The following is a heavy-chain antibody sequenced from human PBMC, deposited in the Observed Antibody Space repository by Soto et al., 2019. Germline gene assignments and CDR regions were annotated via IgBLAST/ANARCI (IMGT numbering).Heavy chain of an antibody. CDR2: ITPFKSDT. CDR3: ARSPFAGSDAFDI. V-gene: IGHV1-45*02. D-gene: IGHD1-1*01. J-gene: IGHJ3*02. CDR1: GYTFTFRY. Sequence: RASVKVSCKASGYTFTFRYLHWVRQAPGQALEWMGWITPFKSDTNYAQKFQDRVTITRDRSVSTAYMELSNLRSDDTAMYYCARSPFAGSDAFDIWGQGTMVTVS.